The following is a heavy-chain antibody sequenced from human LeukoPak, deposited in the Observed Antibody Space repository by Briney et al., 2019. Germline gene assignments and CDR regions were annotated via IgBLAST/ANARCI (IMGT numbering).Heavy chain of an antibody. V-gene: IGHV4-4*08. D-gene: IGHD3-10*01. CDR3: ASSEGY. J-gene: IGHJ4*02. CDR2: IYTSGST. Sequence: GSLRLSCAASGFTFSSNSMNWVRQAPGKGLEWIGRIYTSGSTNYNPSLKSQVTISVDTSKNQFSLKLSSVTAADTAVYYCASSEGYWGQGTLVTVSS. CDR1: GFTFSSNS.